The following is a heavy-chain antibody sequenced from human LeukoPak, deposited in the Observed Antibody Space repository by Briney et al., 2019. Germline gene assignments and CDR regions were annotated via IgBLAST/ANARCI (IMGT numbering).Heavy chain of an antibody. V-gene: IGHV4-34*01. D-gene: IGHD6-13*01. J-gene: IGHJ3*02. CDR2: INHSGSN. CDR1: GGTFIGYD. CDR3: ARGVLDSSSSDAFDI. Sequence: SETLTLTCAVYGGTFIGYDWSWIRQPPGKGMEWMGEINHSGSNNYNPSLKRRVPISLDPSKNQFSLKLSSVPAADTAVYSCARGVLDSSSSDAFDIWGQGTMVTVSS.